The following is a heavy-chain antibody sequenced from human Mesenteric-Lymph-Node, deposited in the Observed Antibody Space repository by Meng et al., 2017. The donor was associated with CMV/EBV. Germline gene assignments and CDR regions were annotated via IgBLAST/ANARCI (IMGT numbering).Heavy chain of an antibody. D-gene: IGHD3-3*01. J-gene: IGHJ5*02. CDR3: ARDKSSDFWSGYWSGILDWFDP. V-gene: IGHV4-61*05. CDR1: GDSISSSNYY. CDR2: IYYSGST. Sequence: SETLSLTCTVSGDSISSSNYYWGWIRQPPGKGLEWIGYIYYSGSTNYNPSLKSRVTISVDTSKNQFSLKLSSVTAADTAVYYCARDKSSDFWSGYWSGILDWFDPWGQGTLVTVSS.